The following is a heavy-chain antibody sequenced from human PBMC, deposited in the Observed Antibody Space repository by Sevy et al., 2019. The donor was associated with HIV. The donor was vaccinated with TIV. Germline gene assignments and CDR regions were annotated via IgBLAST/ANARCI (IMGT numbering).Heavy chain of an antibody. J-gene: IGHJ4*02. Sequence: GGSLRLSCAASGFSFNTYAMTWVRQAPGKGLEWVSVISNSGDRTYYADSVKGRSTISRDNSKNTLYLQMISLRAEDTAVYYCAKTLGAIASPFDYRGQGTLVTVSS. CDR2: ISNSGDRT. D-gene: IGHD7-27*01. CDR1: GFSFNTYA. CDR3: AKTLGAIASPFDY. V-gene: IGHV3-23*01.